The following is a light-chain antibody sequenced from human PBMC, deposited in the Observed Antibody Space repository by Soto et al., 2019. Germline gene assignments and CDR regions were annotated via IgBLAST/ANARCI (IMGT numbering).Light chain of an antibody. CDR1: QSVLYSSNNKNY. V-gene: IGKV4-1*01. J-gene: IGKJ2*01. Sequence: DIVMTQSPDSLAVSLGERATINCKSSQSVLYSSNNKNYLAWYQQKPGQPPNLLIYWASTRESGVPDRFSGSGSGTDFTLTISSLQAEDVAVYYCQHYYSTPYTFGQGTKLDIK. CDR2: WAS. CDR3: QHYYSTPYT.